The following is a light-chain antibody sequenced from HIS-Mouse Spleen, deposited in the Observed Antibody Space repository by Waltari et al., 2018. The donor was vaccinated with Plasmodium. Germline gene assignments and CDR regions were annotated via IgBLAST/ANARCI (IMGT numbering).Light chain of an antibody. Sequence: QSALTQPRSVSGSPGPSVPIPCTGTSSDVGGYNYVSWYQQHPGKAPKLMIYDVSKRPSGVPDRFSGSKSGNTASLTISGLQAEDEADYYCCSYAGSYTYVFGTGTKVTVL. CDR1: SSDVGGYNY. V-gene: IGLV2-11*01. J-gene: IGLJ1*01. CDR3: CSYAGSYTYV. CDR2: DVS.